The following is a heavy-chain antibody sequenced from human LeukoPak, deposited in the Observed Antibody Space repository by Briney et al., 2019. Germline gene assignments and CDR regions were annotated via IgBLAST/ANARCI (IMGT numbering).Heavy chain of an antibody. Sequence: PSETLSLTCTVSGGSISSYYWSWIRQSPGKGLEWIGYIYHSGSTKYNPSLKSRVTISVDTSKNQFSLKLRSVTAADTAVYYCARGARAGYNLEPFDYWGQGTLVTVSS. CDR2: IYHSGST. D-gene: IGHD5-24*01. CDR1: GGSISSYY. CDR3: ARGARAGYNLEPFDY. V-gene: IGHV4-59*08. J-gene: IGHJ4*02.